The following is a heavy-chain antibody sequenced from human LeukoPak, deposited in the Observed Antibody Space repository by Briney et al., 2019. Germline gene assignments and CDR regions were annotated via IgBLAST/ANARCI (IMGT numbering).Heavy chain of an antibody. CDR2: INQDGSEK. V-gene: IGHV3-7*04. J-gene: IGHJ5*02. CDR3: LRGAGWFDP. Sequence: GGSLRPSCTASGFTFSNYWMTWVRQAPGKGLEWVANINQDGSEKSYVDSLKGRFIISRDNAKNSLSLQMNSLRAEDTAVYTCLRGAGWFDPWGQGTLVTVSS. CDR1: GFTFSNYW.